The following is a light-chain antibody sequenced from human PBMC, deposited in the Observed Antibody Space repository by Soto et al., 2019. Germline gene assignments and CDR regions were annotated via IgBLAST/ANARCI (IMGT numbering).Light chain of an antibody. CDR3: QQRYDWPPIT. V-gene: IGKV3-11*01. Sequence: TVLTQSPATLSLSPGDRATLSCRVSQSVKNYLLWFQQKPGQAPRLLIYDASNRATGIPARFSGIGSGTDFTLTISNLQPEDFAVYYCQQRYDWPPITFGQGTRLEIK. J-gene: IGKJ5*01. CDR1: QSVKNY. CDR2: DAS.